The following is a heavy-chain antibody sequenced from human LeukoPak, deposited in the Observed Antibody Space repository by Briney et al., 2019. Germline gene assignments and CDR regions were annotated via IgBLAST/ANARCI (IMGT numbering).Heavy chain of an antibody. CDR1: GFTFSSYD. CDR2: ILSDGHNK. CDR3: AKCCPMAV. V-gene: IGHV3-30*18. Sequence: GGSRRLSCAASGFTFSSYDIHWVRQPPGKGLEWVALILSDGHNKYFADSVKGRFTISTNNSKHTLYIQMNSLRPEDTAISFCAKCCPMAVWGQGTTVTVSS. J-gene: IGHJ6*02. D-gene: IGHD4/OR15-4a*01.